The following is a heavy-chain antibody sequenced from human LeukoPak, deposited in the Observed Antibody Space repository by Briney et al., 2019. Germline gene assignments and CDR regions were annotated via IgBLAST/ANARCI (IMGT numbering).Heavy chain of an antibody. CDR2: IWYDGSNK. Sequence: GGSLRLSCAASGFSFNSYSMNWVRQAPGKGLEWVAVIWYDGSNKYYADSVKGRFTISRDNSKNTLYLQMNSLRAEDTAVYYCARAGSGYYSRVAYYFDYWGQGTLVTVSS. V-gene: IGHV3-33*08. D-gene: IGHD3-22*01. CDR3: ARAGSGYYSRVAYYFDY. CDR1: GFSFNSYS. J-gene: IGHJ4*02.